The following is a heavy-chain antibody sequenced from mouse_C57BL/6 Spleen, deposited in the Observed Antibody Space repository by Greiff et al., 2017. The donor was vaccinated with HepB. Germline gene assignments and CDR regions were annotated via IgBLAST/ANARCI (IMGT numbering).Heavy chain of an antibody. J-gene: IGHJ3*01. CDR3: ARGQLRRFAY. CDR1: GYTFTSYW. CDR2: IDPSDSYT. D-gene: IGHD3-2*02. Sequence: VQLQQSGAELVKPGASVKLSCKASGYTFTSYWMQWVKQRPGQGLEWIGEIDPSDSYTNYNQKFKGKATLTVDTSSSTAYMQLSSLTSEDSAVYYCARGQLRRFAYWGQGTLVTVSA. V-gene: IGHV1-50*01.